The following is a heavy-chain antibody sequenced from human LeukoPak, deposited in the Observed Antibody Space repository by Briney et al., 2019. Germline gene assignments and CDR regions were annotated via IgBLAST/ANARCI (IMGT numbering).Heavy chain of an antibody. J-gene: IGHJ5*02. Sequence: ASVKVSCKASGYTFTSYYMHWVRQAPGQGLDWMGIINPSGGSTSYAQKFQGRVTMTRDTSTSTVYMELSSLRSEDTAVYYCARVGVGATYWFDPWGQGTLVTVSS. CDR1: GYTFTSYY. CDR2: INPSGGST. D-gene: IGHD1-26*01. CDR3: ARVGVGATYWFDP. V-gene: IGHV1-46*01.